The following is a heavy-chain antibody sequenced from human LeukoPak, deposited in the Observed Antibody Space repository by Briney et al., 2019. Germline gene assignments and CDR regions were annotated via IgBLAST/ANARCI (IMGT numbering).Heavy chain of an antibody. CDR3: ASKSTDHGELRFDY. D-gene: IGHD4-17*01. V-gene: IGHV4-61*01. CDR1: GGSVSSGSYY. Sequence: SETLSLTCTVSGGSVSSGSYYWSWIRQPPGKGLEWIGYIYYSGSTNYNPSLKSRVTISVDTSKNQFSLKLSSVTAADTAVYYCASKSTDHGELRFDYWGQGTLVTVSS. J-gene: IGHJ4*02. CDR2: IYYSGST.